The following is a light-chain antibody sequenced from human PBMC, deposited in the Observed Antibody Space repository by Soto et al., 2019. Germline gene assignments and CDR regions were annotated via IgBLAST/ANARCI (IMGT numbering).Light chain of an antibody. Sequence: EIVLTQSPGTLSLSPGERATLSCRASQSVSSSYLAWYQQKPGQAPRHLIYGAPSRATGIPDRFSGSGSGTDFTLTISRLEPEDYAVYYCQQYGRTFGQGTKVEIK. CDR3: QQYGRT. CDR1: QSVSSSY. V-gene: IGKV3-20*01. J-gene: IGKJ1*01. CDR2: GAP.